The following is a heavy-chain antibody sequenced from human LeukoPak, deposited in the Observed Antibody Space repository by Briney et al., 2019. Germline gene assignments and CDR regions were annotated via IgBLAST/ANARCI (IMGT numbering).Heavy chain of an antibody. V-gene: IGHV3-30*19. CDR3: ARDLSGTTLVDY. Sequence: GGSLRFSCAASGFTFSYYGMLWVRQAPGKGLEWVALISYDGSDKYYADSVKGRFTISRDDSKNTLYLQMSSLRRDDTAMYYCARDLSGTTLVDYWGQGTLVTVSS. J-gene: IGHJ4*02. CDR1: GFTFSYYG. D-gene: IGHD1-1*01. CDR2: ISYDGSDK.